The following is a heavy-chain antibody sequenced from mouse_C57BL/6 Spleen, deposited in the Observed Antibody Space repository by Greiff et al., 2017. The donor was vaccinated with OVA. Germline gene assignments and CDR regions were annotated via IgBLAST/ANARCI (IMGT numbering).Heavy chain of an antibody. J-gene: IGHJ3*01. CDR1: GYSITSGYD. Sequence: VQLKESGPGMVKPSQSLSLTCTVTGYSITSGYDWHWIRPFPGNKLEWMGYISYSGSTNYNPSLKSRISITHDTSKNHFFLKLNSVTTEDTATYYCARGRTGTGFAYWGQGTLVTVSA. CDR3: ARGRTGTGFAY. D-gene: IGHD4-1*01. CDR2: ISYSGST. V-gene: IGHV3-1*01.